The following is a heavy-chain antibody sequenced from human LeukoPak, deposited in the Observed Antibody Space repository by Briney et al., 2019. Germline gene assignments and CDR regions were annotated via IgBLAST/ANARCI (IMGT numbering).Heavy chain of an antibody. CDR1: GFTFSSYA. CDR3: AKVSGVNWNDRPPTDELDY. J-gene: IGHJ4*02. CDR2: ISGSGGST. V-gene: IGHV3-23*01. Sequence: PGGSLRLSCAASGFTFSSYAMSWVRQAPGKGLEWVSAISGSGGSTYYADSVKGRFTISRDNSKNTLYLQMNSLRAEDTAVYYCAKVSGVNWNDRPPTDELDYWGQGTLVTVSS. D-gene: IGHD1-1*01.